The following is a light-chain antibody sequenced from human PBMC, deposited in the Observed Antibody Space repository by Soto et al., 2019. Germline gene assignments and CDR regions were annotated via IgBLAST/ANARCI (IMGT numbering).Light chain of an antibody. CDR3: QWYGSSSYT. CDR1: QSVRSNS. CDR2: AAS. V-gene: IGKV3-20*01. Sequence: EIVLTQSPGTLSLSPGERATLSCRASQSVRSNSLAWYQQKPGQAPRLLIYAASTRATGVPDRFSGSGSGTDFTLTISRLEPEDRAVYSCQWYGSSSYTFGQGNKLEIK. J-gene: IGKJ2*01.